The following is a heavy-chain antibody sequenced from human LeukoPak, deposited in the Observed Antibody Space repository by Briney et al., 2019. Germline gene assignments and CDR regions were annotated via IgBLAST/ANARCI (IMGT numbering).Heavy chain of an antibody. J-gene: IGHJ4*02. V-gene: IGHV3-30-3*01. Sequence: GGSLRLSCAASGFTFTTYAVHWVRQAPGKGLEWVTLISYDGSNKYYADSVKGRFTISRDNSKNTLYLQMNSLRAEDTAVYYCARDPLLSSGWYFDYWGQGTLVTVSS. D-gene: IGHD6-19*01. CDR1: GFTFTTYA. CDR3: ARDPLLSSGWYFDY. CDR2: ISYDGSNK.